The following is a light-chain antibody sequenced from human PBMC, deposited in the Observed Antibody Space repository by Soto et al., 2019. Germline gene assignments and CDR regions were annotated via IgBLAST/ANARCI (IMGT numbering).Light chain of an antibody. CDR2: DVS. CDR3: SSYTSSNTLVV. V-gene: IGLV2-11*01. Sequence: QSVLTQPRSVSGSPGQSVTISCTGTSSDVGGYNYVSWYQQHPGKAPKLMIYDVSKRPSGVPGRFSGSKSGNTASLTISGLQAEDEADYYCSSYTSSNTLVVFGTGTKVTVL. CDR1: SSDVGGYNY. J-gene: IGLJ1*01.